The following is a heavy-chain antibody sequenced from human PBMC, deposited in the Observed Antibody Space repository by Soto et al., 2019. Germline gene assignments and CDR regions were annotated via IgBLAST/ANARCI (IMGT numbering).Heavy chain of an antibody. V-gene: IGHV4-31*03. Sequence: PSETLSLTCTVSGGSISSGGYYWSRIRQPPGKGLEWISFIYYSGSTYYNPSLKSRVTISVDTSKNQFSVKLSSVTAADTGVYYCARAVRIFGVVTIGPDHDAFDTWGQGTMVTVSS. CDR3: ARAVRIFGVVTIGPDHDAFDT. CDR1: GGSISSGGYY. J-gene: IGHJ3*02. D-gene: IGHD3-3*01. CDR2: IYYSGST.